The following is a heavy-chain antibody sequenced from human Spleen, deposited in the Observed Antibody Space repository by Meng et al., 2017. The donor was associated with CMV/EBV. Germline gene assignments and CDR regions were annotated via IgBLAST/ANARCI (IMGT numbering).Heavy chain of an antibody. Sequence: GGSLRLSCAASGFSFTSYSLHGVRQAPGKGLEWVAVISFDGSDTYYADSVKGRFTISRDNSKKMLYLQMNSLRPEDTAVYYCARDQYSSGWFPYWGQGTLVTVSS. CDR3: ARDQYSSGWFPY. D-gene: IGHD6-19*01. CDR2: ISFDGSDT. CDR1: GFSFTSYS. V-gene: IGHV3-30*04. J-gene: IGHJ4*02.